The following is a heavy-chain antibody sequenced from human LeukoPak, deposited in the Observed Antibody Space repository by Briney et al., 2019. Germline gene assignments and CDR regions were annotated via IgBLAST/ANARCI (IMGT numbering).Heavy chain of an antibody. Sequence: SETLSLTCAVYGGSFSGYYWSWIRQPPGKGLEWIGEINHSGSTNYNPSLKSRVTISVDPSKNQFSLKLSSVTAADTAVYYCARGRGIAAGGWFDPWGQGTLVTVSS. CDR1: GGSFSGYY. CDR3: ARGRGIAAGGWFDP. CDR2: INHSGST. J-gene: IGHJ5*02. V-gene: IGHV4-34*01. D-gene: IGHD6-13*01.